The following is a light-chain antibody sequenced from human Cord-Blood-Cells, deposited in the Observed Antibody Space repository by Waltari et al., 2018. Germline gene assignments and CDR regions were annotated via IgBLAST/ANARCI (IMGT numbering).Light chain of an antibody. CDR3: MQALQTPYT. Sequence: DIVMIKSPLSLTVTPGEPASISCRSSQSLLHSNGYNYLDCFLQKPGQSPQLLIYLGSNRASGVPDRFSGSGSGTDFTLKISRVEAEDVGVYYCMQALQTPYTFGQGTKLEIK. CDR2: LGS. CDR1: QSLLHSNGYNY. V-gene: IGKV2-28*01. J-gene: IGKJ2*01.